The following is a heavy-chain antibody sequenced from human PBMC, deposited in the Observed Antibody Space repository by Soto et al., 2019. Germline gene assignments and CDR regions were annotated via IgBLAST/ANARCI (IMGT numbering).Heavy chain of an antibody. Sequence: GGSLRLSCSASGFTFSSYAMHWVRQAPGKGLEYVSAISSNGGSTYYADSVKGRFTISRDNSKNTLYLQMSSLRAEDTAVYYCVRGDYDFWSGYSFATPFDPWGQGTLVTVSS. CDR2: ISSNGGST. V-gene: IGHV3-64D*06. J-gene: IGHJ5*02. CDR3: VRGDYDFWSGYSFATPFDP. CDR1: GFTFSSYA. D-gene: IGHD3-3*01.